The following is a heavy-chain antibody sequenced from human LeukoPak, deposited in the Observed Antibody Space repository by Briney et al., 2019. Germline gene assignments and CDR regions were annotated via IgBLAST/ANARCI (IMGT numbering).Heavy chain of an antibody. CDR1: GFIFSDYD. D-gene: IGHD2-21*01. Sequence: PGGSLRLSCAASGFIFSDYDMNWVRQAPGKGLEWVSSISSSSSYIYYADSVKGRFTISRDNAKNSLYLQMNSLRAEDTAVYYCARAYPSNGTRNWGQGTMVTVSS. CDR2: ISSSSSYI. J-gene: IGHJ3*01. V-gene: IGHV3-21*01. CDR3: ARAYPSNGTRN.